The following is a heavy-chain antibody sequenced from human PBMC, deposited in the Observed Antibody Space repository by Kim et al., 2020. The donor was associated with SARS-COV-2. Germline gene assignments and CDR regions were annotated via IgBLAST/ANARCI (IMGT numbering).Heavy chain of an antibody. Sequence: GGSLRLSCAASGFTFSSYAMSWVRQAPGKGLEWVSAISGTGGSTYYADSVKGRFTISRDNSKNTLYLQMSSLRAEDTAVYYCAKDQLVGAFRPIDSWGQGTLVTVSS. CDR2: ISGTGGST. J-gene: IGHJ4*02. D-gene: IGHD1-26*01. CDR3: AKDQLVGAFRPIDS. V-gene: IGHV3-23*01. CDR1: GFTFSSYA.